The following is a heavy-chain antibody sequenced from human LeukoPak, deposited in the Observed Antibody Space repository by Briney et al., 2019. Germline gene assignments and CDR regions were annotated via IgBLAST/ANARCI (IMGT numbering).Heavy chain of an antibody. V-gene: IGHV3-53*01. Sequence: PGGSLRLSCAASAFTVTSYFMGWVRQAPGKGLEWVSIIHSGGDIYYADSVKGRFTTTRDTSKNTVFLQMNSLRAEDTAVYYFVQGRGDRWGQGTLVTVSS. J-gene: IGHJ5*02. CDR3: VQGRGDR. D-gene: IGHD1-1*01. CDR1: AFTVTSYF. CDR2: IHSGGDI.